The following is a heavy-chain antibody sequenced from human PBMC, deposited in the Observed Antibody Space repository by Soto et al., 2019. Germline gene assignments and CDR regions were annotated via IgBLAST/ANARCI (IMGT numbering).Heavy chain of an antibody. Sequence: SVKVSCKASGFTFTSSAVQWVRQARGQRLEWIGWIVVGSGNTNYAQKFQERVTITRDMSTSTAYMELSSLRSEDTAVYYCAAERGEYFYYYYGMDVWGQGTTVTVSS. CDR3: AAERGEYFYYYYGMDV. CDR2: IVVGSGNT. CDR1: GFTFTSSA. D-gene: IGHD2-2*01. J-gene: IGHJ6*02. V-gene: IGHV1-58*01.